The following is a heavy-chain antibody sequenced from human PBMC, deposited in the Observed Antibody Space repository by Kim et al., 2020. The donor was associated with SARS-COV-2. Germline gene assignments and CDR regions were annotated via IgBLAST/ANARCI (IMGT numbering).Heavy chain of an antibody. CDR3: ATEHSVDEAFAF. CDR2: IRNDGSVK. J-gene: IGHJ3*01. CDR1: GFNFNMFG. V-gene: IGHV3-30*02. D-gene: IGHD6-19*01. Sequence: GGSLRLSCAASGFNFNMFGMHWVRQAPGLGLEWVGQIRNDGSVKKYADAVKGRFSISRDNSENTLYLQMNSLRGEDTAVYYCATEHSVDEAFAFWGQGTRVTVSS.